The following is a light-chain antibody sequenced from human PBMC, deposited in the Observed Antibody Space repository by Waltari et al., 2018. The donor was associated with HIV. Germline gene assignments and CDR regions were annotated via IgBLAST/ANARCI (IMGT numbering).Light chain of an antibody. Sequence: EIVMTQSPATLSVSPGERATLSCRASQSVRSNLAWYQQKPGQAPRLLIYGASTRATGIQGRLSGSGSGTEFTLTISSLQSEDFAVYYCQQYNNWPPMYTFGQGTKLEIK. V-gene: IGKV3-15*01. CDR2: GAS. CDR3: QQYNNWPPMYT. J-gene: IGKJ2*01. CDR1: QSVRSN.